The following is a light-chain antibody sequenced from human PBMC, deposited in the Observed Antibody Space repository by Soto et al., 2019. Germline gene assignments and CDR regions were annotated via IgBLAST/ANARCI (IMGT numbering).Light chain of an antibody. J-gene: IGKJ5*01. CDR2: DAS. CDR1: QDIAKN. V-gene: IGKV1-33*01. Sequence: IQMTQPPSSLFASVGDRVTITCQASQDIAKNLNWYQQKPGKAPKLLIYDASSLQTGVPSRFSGSGSATHFTFTISSLQSEDIATYYCQQYDNLLPITFGQGTRLEIK. CDR3: QQYDNLLPIT.